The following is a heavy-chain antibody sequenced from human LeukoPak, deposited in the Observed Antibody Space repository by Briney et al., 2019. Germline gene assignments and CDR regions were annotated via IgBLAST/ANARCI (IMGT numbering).Heavy chain of an antibody. V-gene: IGHV1-69*13. CDR1: GGTFSSYA. CDR2: IIPIFGTA. J-gene: IGHJ5*02. Sequence: ASVKVSCKASGGTFSSYAISWARQAPGQGLEWMGGIIPIFGTANYAQKFQGRVTITADESTGTAYMELSSLRSEDTAVYYCARVSGTVTTWIGGWFDPWGQGTLVTVSS. CDR3: ARVSGTVTTWIGGWFDP. D-gene: IGHD4-11*01.